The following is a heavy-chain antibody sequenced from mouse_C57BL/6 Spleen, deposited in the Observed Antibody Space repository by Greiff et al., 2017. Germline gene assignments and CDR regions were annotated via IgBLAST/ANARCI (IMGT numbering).Heavy chain of an antibody. D-gene: IGHD2-10*02. V-gene: IGHV5-9*01. CDR2: ISGGGGNT. J-gene: IGHJ4*01. CDR1: GFTFSSYT. CDR3: ASYGNFYAMDY. Sequence: EVKVVESGGGLVKPGGSLKLSCAASGFTFSSYTMSWVRQTPEKRLEWVATISGGGGNTYYPDSVKGRFTISRDNAKNTLYLQMSSLRSEDTALYYCASYGNFYAMDYWGQGTSVTVSS.